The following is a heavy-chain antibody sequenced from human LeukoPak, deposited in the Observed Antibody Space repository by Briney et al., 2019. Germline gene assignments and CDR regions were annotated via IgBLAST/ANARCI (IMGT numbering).Heavy chain of an antibody. CDR3: ARQSRDGSKTRGYYFDY. J-gene: IGHJ4*02. Sequence: GESLKISCEGSGYSFTSYWIGWVRQMPGKGLEWMGIIYPGDSDTRYSPSFQGQVTISADKSISTAYLQWSSLKASDTAMYYCARQSRDGSKTRGYYFDYWGQGTLVTVSS. CDR2: IYPGDSDT. V-gene: IGHV5-51*01. D-gene: IGHD3-10*01. CDR1: GYSFTSYW.